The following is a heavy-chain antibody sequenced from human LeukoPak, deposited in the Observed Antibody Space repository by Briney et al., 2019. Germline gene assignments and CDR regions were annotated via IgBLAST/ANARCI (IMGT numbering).Heavy chain of an antibody. CDR1: GESFGRHY. V-gene: IGHV4-34*01. Sequence: SETLSLTCAVYGESFGRHYWAWIRQSPGKGLEWIGEINLRGSTSYSPSLKSRVTISQDESKNQFSLKLTSMTADDTAVYFCARVGYSGYDLGYWGQGTLVTVSS. CDR3: ARVGYSGYDLGY. D-gene: IGHD5-12*01. CDR2: INLRGST. J-gene: IGHJ4*02.